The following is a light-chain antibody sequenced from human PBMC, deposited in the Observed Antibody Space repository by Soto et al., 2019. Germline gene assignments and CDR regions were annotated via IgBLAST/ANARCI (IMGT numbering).Light chain of an antibody. J-gene: IGKJ3*01. CDR1: QSLGGN. Sequence: IGMTQSPATLSVSPGHTATLSCRASQSLGGNLAWYQQKPGQAPRLLIFRASSRATGVPASFSGSGSGTDFTLTISRLEPEDFAVYYCQQSATFGPGTKVDIK. CDR3: QQSAT. CDR2: RAS. V-gene: IGKV3-15*01.